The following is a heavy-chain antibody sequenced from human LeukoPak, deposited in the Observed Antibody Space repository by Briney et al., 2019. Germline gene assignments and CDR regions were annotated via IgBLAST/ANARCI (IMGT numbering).Heavy chain of an antibody. CDR1: GYTFTIYG. J-gene: IGHJ5*02. CDR3: ARDRTRKDCSSTSCYFHWFDP. Sequence: ASVTVSFKASGYTFTIYGISWVRQAPGQGLEWMGWISAYNGNTNYAQKLQGRVTMTTDTSTSTAYMELRSLRSDDTAVYYCARDRTRKDCSSTSCYFHWFDPWGQETLVTVSS. V-gene: IGHV1-18*01. CDR2: ISAYNGNT. D-gene: IGHD2-2*01.